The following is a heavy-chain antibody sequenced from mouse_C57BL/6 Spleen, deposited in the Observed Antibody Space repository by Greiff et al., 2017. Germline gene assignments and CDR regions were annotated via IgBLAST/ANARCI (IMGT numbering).Heavy chain of an antibody. Sequence: EVKLMESGGGLVQPGGSLKLSCAASGFTFSDYYMYWVRQTPEKRLEWVAYISNGGGSTYYPDTVKGRFTISRDNAKNTLYLQMSRLKSEDTAMYYCARGRDSSYRYFDVWGTGTTVTVAS. CDR3: ARGRDSSYRYFDV. CDR2: ISNGGGST. J-gene: IGHJ1*03. D-gene: IGHD1-1*01. CDR1: GFTFSDYY. V-gene: IGHV5-12*01.